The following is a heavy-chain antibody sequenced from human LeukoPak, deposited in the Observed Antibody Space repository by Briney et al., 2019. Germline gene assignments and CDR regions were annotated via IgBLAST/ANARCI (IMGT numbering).Heavy chain of an antibody. D-gene: IGHD2-15*01. J-gene: IGHJ5*02. CDR1: AFTFNSYS. V-gene: IGHV3-21*01. CDR3: ASGYCSGGSCYPRVRRWNWFDP. Sequence: TGGSLRLSCAASAFTFNSYSMSWVRQAPGKGLEWVASITSTSVSTYYADSVKGRFTISRDNAKNSLYLQMNSLRAEDTAVYYCASGYCSGGSCYPRVRRWNWFDPWGQGTLVTVSS. CDR2: ITSTSVST.